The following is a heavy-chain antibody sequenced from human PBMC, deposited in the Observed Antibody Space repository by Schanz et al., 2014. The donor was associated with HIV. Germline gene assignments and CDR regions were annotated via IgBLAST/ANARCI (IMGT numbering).Heavy chain of an antibody. CDR1: GFTFSSYA. D-gene: IGHD5-12*01. CDR2: IRGSGNAI. Sequence: EVQLVESGGGLLQPGRSLRLSCAASGFTFSSYAMSWVRQAPGKGLEWISYIRGSGNAIYYADSVKGRFTISRDNAKNSLFLQMNSLRAEDTAVYYCARGSAYDYLDYWGQGTLVTVSS. V-gene: IGHV3-48*04. J-gene: IGHJ4*02. CDR3: ARGSAYDYLDY.